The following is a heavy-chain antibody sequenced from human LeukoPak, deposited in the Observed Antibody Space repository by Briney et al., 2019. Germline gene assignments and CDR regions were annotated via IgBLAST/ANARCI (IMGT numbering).Heavy chain of an antibody. Sequence: SGGSLRLSCAASGFTFSSYAMSWVRQAPGKGLEWVSAISGSGGSTYYAHSVKGRFTISRDNSKNTLYLQMNSLRAEDTAVYYCAKIFHYGSGRSPFDYWGQGTLVTVSS. CDR3: AKIFHYGSGRSPFDY. D-gene: IGHD3-10*01. CDR1: GFTFSSYA. CDR2: ISGSGGST. V-gene: IGHV3-23*01. J-gene: IGHJ4*02.